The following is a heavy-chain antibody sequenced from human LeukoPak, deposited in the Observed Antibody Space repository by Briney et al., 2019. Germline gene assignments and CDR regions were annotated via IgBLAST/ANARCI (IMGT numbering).Heavy chain of an antibody. CDR2: ISSSSSYT. J-gene: IGHJ4*02. V-gene: IGHV3-11*06. D-gene: IGHD6-19*01. CDR1: GFTFSDYY. Sequence: GGSLRLSCAASGFTFSDYYMSWIRQAPGKGLEWVSYISSSSSYTNYADSVKGRFTISRDNAKNSLYLQMNSLRADDTAVYYCVRPSGIAVSGGTDYWGQGTLVTVSS. CDR3: VRPSGIAVSGGTDY.